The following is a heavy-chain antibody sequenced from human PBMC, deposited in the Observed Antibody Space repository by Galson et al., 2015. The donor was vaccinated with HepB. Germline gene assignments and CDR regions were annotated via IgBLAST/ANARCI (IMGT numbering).Heavy chain of an antibody. Sequence: LTCTVSGGSISSGSYYWSWIRQPAGRGLEWIGRIYISGSTDYNPSLKSRVTISLDTSKSQFSLNLRSVTAADTAVYHCATSGSYYNWFDPWGQGTLVTVSS. J-gene: IGHJ5*02. D-gene: IGHD1-26*01. CDR1: GGSISSGSYY. CDR2: IYISGST. CDR3: ATSGSYYNWFDP. V-gene: IGHV4-61*02.